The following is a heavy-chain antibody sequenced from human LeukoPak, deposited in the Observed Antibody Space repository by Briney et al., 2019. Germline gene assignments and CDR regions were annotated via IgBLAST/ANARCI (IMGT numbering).Heavy chain of an antibody. J-gene: IGHJ3*02. CDR3: ASVHVGGLLGMYAFDI. Sequence: ASVKVSCKASGYTFTSYDINWVRQATGQGLEWMGWMNPNSGNTGYAQKFQGRVTMTRNTSISTAYMELSRLRSDDTAVYYCASVHVGGLLGMYAFDIWGQGTMVTVSS. V-gene: IGHV1-8*01. CDR2: MNPNSGNT. D-gene: IGHD3-16*01. CDR1: GYTFTSYD.